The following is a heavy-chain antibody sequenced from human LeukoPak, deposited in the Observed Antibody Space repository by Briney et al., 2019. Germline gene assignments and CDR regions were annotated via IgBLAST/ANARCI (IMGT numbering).Heavy chain of an antibody. Sequence: ASVKVSCKASGYGFTSYDINWVRQAAGQGLDWMGWMNLYSGDTDYARKFQGRITMTRDTSMTTVFMELSSLRSDDTAIYFCARHLRNTPMIILAYWGQGTQVTVSS. D-gene: IGHD5-18*01. CDR3: ARHLRNTPMIILAY. J-gene: IGHJ4*02. CDR1: GYGFTSYD. CDR2: MNLYSGDT. V-gene: IGHV1-8*01.